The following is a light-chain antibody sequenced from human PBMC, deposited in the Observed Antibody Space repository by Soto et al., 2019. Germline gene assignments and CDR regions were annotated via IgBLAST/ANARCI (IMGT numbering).Light chain of an antibody. CDR1: SSDIGAYHY. V-gene: IGLV2-14*03. J-gene: IGLJ2*01. Sequence: QSALTQPASVSGSPGQSITISCTGTSSDIGAYHYVSWYQQHPGKVPKLMIYDVTNRPSGVSNRFSGSKSANTASLTISGLQAEDEADYYCTSYTTISTVIFGGGTKVTVL. CDR3: TSYTTISTVI. CDR2: DVT.